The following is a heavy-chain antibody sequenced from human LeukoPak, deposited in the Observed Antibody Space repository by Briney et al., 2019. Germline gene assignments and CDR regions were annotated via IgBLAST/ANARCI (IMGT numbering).Heavy chain of an antibody. J-gene: IGHJ4*02. Sequence: PGGSLRLSCAASGFTFSSYAMSWVRQAPGQGLEWVSAISDSGGNTYYADSVKGRFTISRDNSKNTLYLQMNSLRVEDTAVYYCAKHDIRSSAWYDWGQGTLVTVSS. CDR1: GFTFSSYA. CDR2: ISDSGGNT. CDR3: AKHDIRSSAWYD. V-gene: IGHV3-23*01. D-gene: IGHD6-19*01.